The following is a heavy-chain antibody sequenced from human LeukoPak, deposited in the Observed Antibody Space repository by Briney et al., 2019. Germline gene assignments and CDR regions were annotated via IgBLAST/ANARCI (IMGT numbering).Heavy chain of an antibody. Sequence: GGSLRLSCAASGFTFSGSAMHWVRQASGKGLEWVGRIRSKANSYATAYAASVKGRFTISRDDSKNTAYLQMNSLKTEDTAVYYCTRQAAMPFFHHYYYYYYMDVWGKGTTVTVSS. CDR3: TRQAAMPFFHHYYYYYYMDV. D-gene: IGHD2-2*01. CDR1: GFTFSGSA. V-gene: IGHV3-73*01. CDR2: IRSKANSYAT. J-gene: IGHJ6*03.